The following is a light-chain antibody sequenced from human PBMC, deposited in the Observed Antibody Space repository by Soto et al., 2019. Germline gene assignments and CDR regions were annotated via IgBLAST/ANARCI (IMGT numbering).Light chain of an antibody. CDR1: SSNLGAPYD. Sequence: QSVLTQPPSVSGAPGQGVSISCTGSSSNLGAPYDVHWYQQLPRTAPKLLIYTNSHRPSGVPDRFSGSKSGTSASLTITGLRTEHEADYYCQSYDSSLSAVVFGGGTKLTVL. CDR3: QSYDSSLSAVV. CDR2: TNS. V-gene: IGLV1-40*01. J-gene: IGLJ2*01.